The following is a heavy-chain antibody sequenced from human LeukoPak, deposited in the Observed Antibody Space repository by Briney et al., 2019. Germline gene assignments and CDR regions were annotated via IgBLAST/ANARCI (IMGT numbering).Heavy chain of an antibody. D-gene: IGHD2-2*01. Sequence: PSETLSLTCAVYGGSFSGYYWSWIRQPPGKGLEWIGEINHSGSTNYNPSLKSRVTISVDTSKNQFSLKLSPVTAADTAVYYCARRGGGYCSSTSCYGGAFDIWGQGTMVTVSS. J-gene: IGHJ3*02. CDR1: GGSFSGYY. CDR3: ARRGGGYCSSTSCYGGAFDI. CDR2: INHSGST. V-gene: IGHV4-34*01.